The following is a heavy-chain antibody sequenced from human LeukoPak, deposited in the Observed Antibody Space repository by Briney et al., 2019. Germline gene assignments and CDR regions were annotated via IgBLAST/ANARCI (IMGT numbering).Heavy chain of an antibody. Sequence: GGSLRLSCASSGFTFSSYGMHWVRHAPGKRLEWVAFIRYDGSNKYYADSVKGRFTISRDNSKNTLYLQMNSLRAEDTAVYYCAKVRRWLRGIAAAGFLDYWGQGTLVTVSS. V-gene: IGHV3-30*02. J-gene: IGHJ4*02. CDR3: AKVRRWLRGIAAAGFLDY. CDR1: GFTFSSYG. CDR2: IRYDGSNK. D-gene: IGHD6-13*01.